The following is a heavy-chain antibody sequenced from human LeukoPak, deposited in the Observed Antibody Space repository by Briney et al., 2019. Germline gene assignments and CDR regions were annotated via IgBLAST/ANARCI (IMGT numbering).Heavy chain of an antibody. J-gene: IGHJ5*02. V-gene: IGHV5-51*01. Sequence: GESLKISCKGSGYSFATYWISWVRQMPGKGLEWMGIIYPGDSDTRYSPSIQGQVTISADKSISTAYLQWSSLKASDTAMYYCARIGSSSWYPNNNWFDPWGQGTQVTVSS. D-gene: IGHD6-13*01. CDR3: ARIGSSSWYPNNNWFDP. CDR1: GYSFATYW. CDR2: IYPGDSDT.